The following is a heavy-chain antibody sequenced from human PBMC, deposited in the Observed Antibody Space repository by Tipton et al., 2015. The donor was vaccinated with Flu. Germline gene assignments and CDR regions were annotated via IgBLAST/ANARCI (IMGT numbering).Heavy chain of an antibody. CDR3: ARGAPYSSSVDY. Sequence: QSGPEVKKPGSSVKVSCKASGYTFTGYYMHWVRQAPGQGLEWMGWINPNSGGTNYAQKFQGWVTMTRDTSISTAYMELSRLRSDDTAVYYCARGAPYSSSVDYWGQGTLVTVSS. D-gene: IGHD6-6*01. CDR2: INPNSGGT. J-gene: IGHJ4*02. V-gene: IGHV1-2*04. CDR1: GYTFTGYY.